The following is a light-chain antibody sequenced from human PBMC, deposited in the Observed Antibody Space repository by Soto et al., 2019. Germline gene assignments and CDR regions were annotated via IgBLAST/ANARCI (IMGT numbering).Light chain of an antibody. CDR3: QQYNQWPPTWT. CDR1: QYVHTS. Sequence: EIVMTQSPGTLSVSPGERVTVSCRASQYVHTSLAWYQQKSGQAPRLLIYGASIRAPGVPVRFSGSGSGTEFTLTTDSLLSEDSAVYSCQQYNQWPPTWTFGQGTKVEI. CDR2: GAS. J-gene: IGKJ1*01. V-gene: IGKV3-15*01.